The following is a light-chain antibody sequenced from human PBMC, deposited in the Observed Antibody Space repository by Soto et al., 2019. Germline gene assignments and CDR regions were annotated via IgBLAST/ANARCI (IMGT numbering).Light chain of an antibody. J-gene: IGKJ5*01. Sequence: EIVLTQSPATLSLSPGERATLSCRASQSVSSYLAWYQQKPGQAPRLLIYDASNRATGTPARFSGSGSGTDFTLTISSLEPEDSAVYYCQQRHMWPITFGQGTRLEIK. CDR2: DAS. V-gene: IGKV3-11*01. CDR3: QQRHMWPIT. CDR1: QSVSSY.